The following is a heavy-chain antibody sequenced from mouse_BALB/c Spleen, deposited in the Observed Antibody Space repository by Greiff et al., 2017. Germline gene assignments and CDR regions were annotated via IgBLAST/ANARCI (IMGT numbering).Heavy chain of an antibody. CDR3: ARQRGYYRYGDYFDY. Sequence: EVNVVESGGGLVKPGGSLKLSCAASGFAFSSYDMSWVRQTPEKRLEWVAYISSGGGSTYYPDTVKGRFTISRDNAKNTLYLQMSSLKSEDTAMYYCARQRGYYRYGDYFDYWGQGTTLTVSS. J-gene: IGHJ2*01. D-gene: IGHD2-14*01. CDR2: ISSGGGST. CDR1: GFAFSSYD. V-gene: IGHV5-12-1*01.